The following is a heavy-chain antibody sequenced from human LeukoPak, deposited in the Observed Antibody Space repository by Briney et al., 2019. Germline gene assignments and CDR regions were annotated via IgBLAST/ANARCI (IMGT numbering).Heavy chain of an antibody. D-gene: IGHD2-21*02. CDR3: AREDCGGDCYSRDYYYYGMDV. J-gene: IGHJ6*02. CDR1: GGTFSSYV. Sequence: ASVKVSCKASGGTFSSYVISWVRQAPGQGLEWMGRIIPIFGIANYAQKFQGRVTITADKSTSTAYMELSSLRSEDTAVYYCAREDCGGDCYSRDYYYYGMDVWGQGATVTVSS. CDR2: IIPIFGIA. V-gene: IGHV1-69*04.